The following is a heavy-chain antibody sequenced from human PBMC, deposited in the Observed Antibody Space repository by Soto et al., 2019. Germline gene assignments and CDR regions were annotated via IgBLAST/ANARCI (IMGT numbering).Heavy chain of an antibody. V-gene: IGHV4-34*01. Sequence: PSETLSLTCAVYGGSFSGYYWSWTRQPPGKGLEWIGEINHSGSTNYNPSLKSRVTISVDTSKNQFSLKLSSVTAADTAVYYCARRYYYDSSGYYYGPLRPWGQGTMVTVSS. CDR2: INHSGST. CDR3: ARRYYYDSSGYYYGPLRP. CDR1: GGSFSGYY. D-gene: IGHD3-22*01. J-gene: IGHJ3*01.